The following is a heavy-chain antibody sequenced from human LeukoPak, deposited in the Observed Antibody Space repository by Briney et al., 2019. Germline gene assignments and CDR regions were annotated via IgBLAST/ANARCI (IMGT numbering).Heavy chain of an antibody. J-gene: IGHJ4*02. CDR1: GFTFSSYS. Sequence: GGSLRLSCAASGFTFSSYSMNWVRQAPGKGPEWVSYISSGSSTINYADSVKGRFTISRDNAKNSLYLQMNSLRAEDTAVYYCARQMTRSFDCWGQGTLVTVSS. D-gene: IGHD5-24*01. V-gene: IGHV3-48*04. CDR2: ISSGSSTI. CDR3: ARQMTRSFDC.